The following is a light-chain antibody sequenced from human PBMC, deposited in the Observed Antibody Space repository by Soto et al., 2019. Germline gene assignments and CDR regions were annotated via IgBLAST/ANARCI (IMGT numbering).Light chain of an antibody. Sequence: DIVMTQSPDFLAVSLGERATITCKSSQNVFYRASHKSYLAWYQQRPGQPPRLLLYWASTRESGVPDRFIGSGSETDFTLTISSLQAGDEAIYHCQQYYNTAYTFGPGTTLEIK. CDR1: QNVFYRASHKSY. V-gene: IGKV4-1*01. CDR2: WAS. J-gene: IGKJ2*01. CDR3: QQYYNTAYT.